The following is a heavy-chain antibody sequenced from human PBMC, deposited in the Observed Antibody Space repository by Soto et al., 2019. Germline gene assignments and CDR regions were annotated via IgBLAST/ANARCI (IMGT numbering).Heavy chain of an antibody. Sequence: PGGSLRLSCAASGFTFSGHGMHWVRQAPGKGLEYVGHVSYDGSLKYFADSVKGRFTISRDNSKDTLYLEMNSLRVEDTAKYYCARDSHSRGLDYWGLGALVTVSS. V-gene: IGHV3-33*01. CDR1: GFTFSGHG. CDR3: ARDSHSRGLDY. J-gene: IGHJ4*02. D-gene: IGHD6-19*01. CDR2: VSYDGSLK.